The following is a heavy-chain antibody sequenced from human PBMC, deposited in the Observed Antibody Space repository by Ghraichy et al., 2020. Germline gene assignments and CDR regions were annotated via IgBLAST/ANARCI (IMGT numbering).Heavy chain of an antibody. CDR2: IYHSGST. J-gene: IGHJ4*02. D-gene: IGHD1-26*01. Sequence: SETLSLTCAVSGGSITTNNWWSWVRQPPGKGLEWIGEIYHSGSTNYNPSLKSRVTISVDKSKNQLSLKLSSVTAADTAVYYCARHGTYYFDYWGQGALVTVSS. V-gene: IGHV4-4*02. CDR3: ARHGTYYFDY. CDR1: GGSITTNNW.